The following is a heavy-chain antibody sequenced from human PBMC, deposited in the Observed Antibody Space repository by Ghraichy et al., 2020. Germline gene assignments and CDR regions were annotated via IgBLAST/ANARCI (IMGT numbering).Heavy chain of an antibody. Sequence: SETLSLTCSVSGGSLSGYFWSWMRQTPGRGLEWIGHIFYSGTTIYNPSLKSRVAMSLDASKNQFSLKLNSVTAADTAVYYCAREISMAVSSRFDFWGLGTVVSVSS. J-gene: IGHJ3*01. V-gene: IGHV4-59*12. CDR1: GGSLSGYF. CDR3: AREISMAVSSRFDF. CDR2: IFYSGTT. D-gene: IGHD2/OR15-2a*01.